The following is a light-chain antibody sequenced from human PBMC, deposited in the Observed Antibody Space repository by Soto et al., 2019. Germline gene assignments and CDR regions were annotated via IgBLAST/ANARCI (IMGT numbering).Light chain of an antibody. J-gene: IGLJ1*01. CDR1: SSDVGGYNY. CDR3: TSYSGSNTTYV. Sequence: QSALTQPPSASGSPGQSVTISCTGTSSDVGGYNYVSWYQHHPGKAPKLMISEVTNRPSGVPDRFSGSKSGNTASLTVSGLQAEDEADYYCTSYSGSNTTYVFGTGTKVTVL. V-gene: IGLV2-8*01. CDR2: EVT.